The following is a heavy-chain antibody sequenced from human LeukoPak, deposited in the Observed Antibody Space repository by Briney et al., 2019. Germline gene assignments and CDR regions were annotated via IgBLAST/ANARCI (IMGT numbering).Heavy chain of an antibody. CDR3: ARDITIFGVAPQSWFDP. V-gene: IGHV4-4*07. J-gene: IGHJ5*02. CDR1: GGSISSYY. CDR2: IYTSGST. Sequence: SETLSLTCTVSGGSISSYYWSWIRQPAGKGLEWIGRIYTSGSTNYNPSLKSRVTMSVDTSKNQFSLKLSSVTAADTAVYYCARDITIFGVAPQSWFDPWGQGTLVTVSS. D-gene: IGHD3-3*01.